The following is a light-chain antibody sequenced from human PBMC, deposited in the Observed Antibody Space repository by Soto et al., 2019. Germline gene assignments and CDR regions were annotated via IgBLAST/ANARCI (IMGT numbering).Light chain of an antibody. Sequence: QSAPTKLASVTGYPGPSNTIFCTETSNDGGSSNLVSWYQQHPGKAPKLMIYEGSKRPSGVSNRFAGSKSGNTASLTISGLQAEDEADYYSCSYARSSFYVFGTGTEVTV. V-gene: IGLV2-23*01. CDR2: EGS. J-gene: IGLJ1*01. CDR1: SNDGGSSNL. CDR3: CSYARSSFYV.